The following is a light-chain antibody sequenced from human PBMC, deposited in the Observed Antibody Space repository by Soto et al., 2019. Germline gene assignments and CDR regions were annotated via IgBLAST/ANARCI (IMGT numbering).Light chain of an antibody. Sequence: DIHPTQSPSSLSESVGDRVTITCRARQGIRTDLGWYQQTPGKAPNLLIHEASTLESGAPSRFSGSGCETEFTLTIRTLQPDYFATYHCQQYNSYLWTFGQEPKVYI. CDR3: QQYNSYLWT. V-gene: IGKV1-17*01. J-gene: IGKJ1*01. CDR2: EAS. CDR1: QGIRTD.